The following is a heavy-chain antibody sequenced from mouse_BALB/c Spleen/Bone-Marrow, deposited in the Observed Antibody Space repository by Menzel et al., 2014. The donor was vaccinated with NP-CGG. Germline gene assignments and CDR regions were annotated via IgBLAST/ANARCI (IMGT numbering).Heavy chain of an antibody. J-gene: IGHJ2*01. Sequence: EVQLQQSGPELVKPGASVKMSCKASGYTLTSYVMHWVKQKPGQGLEWIGYSNPDNDGTKYNEKFKGKATLTSDKASSTAYMELSSLTSEDSAVYYCAKEDYGSSPYYFDYWGQGTTLTVSS. V-gene: IGHV1-14*01. CDR1: GYTLTSYV. CDR2: SNPDNDGT. CDR3: AKEDYGSSPYYFDY. D-gene: IGHD1-1*01.